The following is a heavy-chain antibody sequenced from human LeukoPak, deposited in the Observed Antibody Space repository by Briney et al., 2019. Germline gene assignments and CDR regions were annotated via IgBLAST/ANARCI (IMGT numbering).Heavy chain of an antibody. CDR1: GFTLMDCN. D-gene: IGHD6-19*01. J-gene: IGHJ4*02. V-gene: IGHV3-30*02. CDR3: ARGAAVALEL. CDR2: MQFYGTTE. Sequence: GVSLRLSCGASGFTLMDCNMHWVRQAPGKGLEYVAFMQFYGTTEYYTDSVKGRFTMSRENSKNTLYLQMNSLRGGDTAVFFCARGAAVALELWGQGTLVPVSS.